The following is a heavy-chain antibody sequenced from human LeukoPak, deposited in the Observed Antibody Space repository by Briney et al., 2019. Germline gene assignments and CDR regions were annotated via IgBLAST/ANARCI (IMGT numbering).Heavy chain of an antibody. V-gene: IGHV3-49*03. Sequence: PGGSLRLSCTASGFTFADYTMSWFRQAPGKGLEWVGFIRRKGYGGTTDYAAPVKGRFTISRDDSTNTLYLQMNSLKSEDTAVYYCTTYGSGRKFDYRGQGILVTVSS. J-gene: IGHJ4*02. CDR2: IRRKGYGGTT. CDR3: TTYGSGRKFDY. D-gene: IGHD3-10*01. CDR1: GFTFADYT.